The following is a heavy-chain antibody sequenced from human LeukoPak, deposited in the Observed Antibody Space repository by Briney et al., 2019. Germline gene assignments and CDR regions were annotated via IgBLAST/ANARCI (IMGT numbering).Heavy chain of an antibody. J-gene: IGHJ6*03. V-gene: IGHV3-23*01. D-gene: IGHD1-7*01. CDR3: AKENYDISGYYYYYMDV. Sequence: GGSLRLSCAASGFTFSNYAMSWVRQAPGRGLEWVSAISGSGGSTYYADSVKGRFTISRDNSKNTLYLQMNSLRAEDTAVYYCAKENYDISGYYYYYMDVWGKGTTVTVSS. CDR1: GFTFSNYA. CDR2: ISGSGGST.